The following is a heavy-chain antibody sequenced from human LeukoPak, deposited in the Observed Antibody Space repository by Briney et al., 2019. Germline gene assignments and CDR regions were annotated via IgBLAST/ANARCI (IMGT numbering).Heavy chain of an antibody. CDR1: GYFFPSSW. CDR2: IYPGDSET. D-gene: IGHD3-10*01. V-gene: IGHV5-51*01. J-gene: IGHJ3*02. Sequence: GESLKISCKASGYFFPSSWIGRVRQMPGKGLEWMGIIYPGDSETIYGPSFQGQVTISADKSISTAYLQWSSLKASDTAMYYCARGMGRRAFEIWGQGTMVTVSS. CDR3: ARGMGRRAFEI.